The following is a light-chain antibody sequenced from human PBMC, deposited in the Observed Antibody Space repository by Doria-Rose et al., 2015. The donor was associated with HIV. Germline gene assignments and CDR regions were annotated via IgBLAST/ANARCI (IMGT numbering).Light chain of an antibody. Sequence: TQSPSFLSASVGDRVTITCRASQGIGDHLAWYQQKPGKAPNLLIYEASTLLGGVPSRFSCSGPGTEFSLTINSLQSEDFAAYYCQQLKSYPFTFGPGTRVDIK. CDR3: QQLKSYPFT. V-gene: IGKV1-9*01. J-gene: IGKJ3*01. CDR2: EAS. CDR1: QGIGDH.